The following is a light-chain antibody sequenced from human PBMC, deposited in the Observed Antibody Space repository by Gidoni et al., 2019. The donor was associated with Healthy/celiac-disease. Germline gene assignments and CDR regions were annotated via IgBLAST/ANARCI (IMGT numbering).Light chain of an antibody. Sequence: DIVMTQSPDPLAVSLGERATINCKSSQSVLYSSKNKNYLAWYPQKPGQPPKLLIYWASTRESGVPDRFSGSGSGTDFTLTISSLQAEDVAVYYCQQYYSTPLTFGGGTKVEIK. CDR3: QQYYSTPLT. V-gene: IGKV4-1*01. CDR2: WAS. CDR1: QSVLYSSKNKNY. J-gene: IGKJ4*01.